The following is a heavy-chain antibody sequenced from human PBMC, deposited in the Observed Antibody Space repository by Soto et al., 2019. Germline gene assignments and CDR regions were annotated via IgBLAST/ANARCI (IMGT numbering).Heavy chain of an antibody. Sequence: QAQLEQSGGEVKKPGSSVTVSCKASRVAFSKFIVTWVRQAPGLRLEWVGGIIPIFGTANYAQKFQDRVTITADESTSTSYMEVNNLRSEDTAVYYCAKVRYSSPMGYYYGMDVWGQGTTVTVSS. J-gene: IGHJ6*02. D-gene: IGHD6-19*01. CDR1: RVAFSKFI. V-gene: IGHV1-69*01. CDR2: IIPIFGTA. CDR3: AKVRYSSPMGYYYGMDV.